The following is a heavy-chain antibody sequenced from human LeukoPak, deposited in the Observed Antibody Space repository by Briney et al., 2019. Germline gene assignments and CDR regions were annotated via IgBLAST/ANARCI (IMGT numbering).Heavy chain of an antibody. Sequence: ASVKVSCKASGYTFTSYDIKWLRQATGQGPEWMGWMNPNSGNTGYAQKFQGRVTMTRNTSISTAYMELSSLGSEDSAVYYCARGLESRAKHLRYWGQGTLVTVSS. D-gene: IGHD1-26*01. CDR2: MNPNSGNT. CDR1: GYTFTSYD. V-gene: IGHV1-8*01. CDR3: ARGLESRAKHLRY. J-gene: IGHJ4*02.